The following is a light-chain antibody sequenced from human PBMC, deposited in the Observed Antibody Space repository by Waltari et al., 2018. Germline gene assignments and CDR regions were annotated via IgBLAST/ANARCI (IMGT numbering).Light chain of an antibody. CDR3: QQYNSYPWT. V-gene: IGKV1-5*03. CDR2: RTS. J-gene: IGKJ1*01. CDR1: QSISYW. Sequence: DTQLTQSPSTLSASVGDGVTITCRASQSISYWLAWYQQKPGKAPKVLIYRTSSLEDVVPSRFSGSRSGTEFTLSISSLQPDDFATYYCQQYNSYPWTFGQGTKVEIK.